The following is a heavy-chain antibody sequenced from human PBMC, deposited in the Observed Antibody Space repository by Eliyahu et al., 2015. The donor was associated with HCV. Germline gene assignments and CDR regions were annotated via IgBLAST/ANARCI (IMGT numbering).Heavy chain of an antibody. CDR1: GFXFSSYS. J-gene: IGHJ4*02. CDR3: ARVPFIVGADY. Sequence: EVQLVESGGGLVQPGGSLRLSCAASGFXFSSYSXNWVRQAPGKGLEWVSYISSSSSTIYYADSVKGRFTISRDNAKNSLYLQMNSLRAEDTAVYYCARVPFIVGADYWGQGTLVTVSS. D-gene: IGHD1-26*01. CDR2: ISSSSSTI. V-gene: IGHV3-48*01.